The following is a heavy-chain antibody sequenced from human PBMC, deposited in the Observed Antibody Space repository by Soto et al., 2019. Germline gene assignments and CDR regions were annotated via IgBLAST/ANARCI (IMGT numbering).Heavy chain of an antibody. J-gene: IGHJ6*02. Sequence: EVQLVESGGGVVQPGGSLRLSCAASGFTRSNYWMTWVRQAPGKGLEWVANIKEDGSQKYYVDSVKGRFTISKDDARNSVYLQMNSLRVDDTAVYYCARNQWWDYGMDVWGQGTTVTVSS. CDR2: IKEDGSQK. CDR1: GFTRSNYW. CDR3: ARNQWWDYGMDV. V-gene: IGHV3-7*01. D-gene: IGHD2-15*01.